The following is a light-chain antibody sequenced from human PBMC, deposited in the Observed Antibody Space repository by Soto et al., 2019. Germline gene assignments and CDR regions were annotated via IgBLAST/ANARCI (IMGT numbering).Light chain of an antibody. CDR2: KAS. CDR1: QSISGW. CDR3: QQYNSYWT. J-gene: IGKJ1*01. V-gene: IGKV1-5*03. Sequence: DIQMTQSPSTLSASVGDRVTITCRASQSISGWLAWYQQKPGKAPKFLIYKASNLESGVPSRFSGSGYGTEFTLTISSLQPDDFATYYCQQYNSYWTFGQGTKVEIK.